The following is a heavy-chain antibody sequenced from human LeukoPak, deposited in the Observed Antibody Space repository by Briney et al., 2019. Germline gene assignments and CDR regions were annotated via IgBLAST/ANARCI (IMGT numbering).Heavy chain of an antibody. D-gene: IGHD6-13*01. CDR3: AKDAGYSSSLVDY. V-gene: IGHV3-23*01. Sequence: PGGSLRLSCAASGFTFSSYGMSWVRQAPGKGLEWVSAISGSGGRTYYADSVKGRVTISRENSKNTLYLQMNNLRAEDTAVYYCAKDAGYSSSLVDYWGQGTLVTVSS. CDR1: GFTFSSYG. CDR2: ISGSGGRT. J-gene: IGHJ4*02.